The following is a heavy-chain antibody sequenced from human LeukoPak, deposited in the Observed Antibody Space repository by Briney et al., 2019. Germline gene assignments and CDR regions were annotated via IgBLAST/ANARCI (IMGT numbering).Heavy chain of an antibody. CDR2: INHSGST. CDR1: GGSFSGYY. CDR3: ASYSSGYYYRRYFDY. J-gene: IGHJ4*02. V-gene: IGHV4-34*01. Sequence: PSETLSLTCAAYGGSFSGYYWSWIRQPPGKGLEWIGEINHSGSTNYNPSLKRRVTISVDTSKNQFSLKLSSVTAADTAVYYCASYSSGYYYRRYFDYWGQGTLVTVSS. D-gene: IGHD3-22*01.